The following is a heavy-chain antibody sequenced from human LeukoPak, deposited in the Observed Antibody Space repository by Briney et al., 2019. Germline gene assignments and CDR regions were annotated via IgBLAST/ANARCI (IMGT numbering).Heavy chain of an antibody. D-gene: IGHD4-23*01. V-gene: IGHV4-38-2*01. J-gene: IGHJ4*02. CDR2: IYHSGST. CDR1: GYSISSGYY. CDR3: AAKMTTVVTTFDY. Sequence: SETLSLTCAVSGYSISSGYYWGWIRPPPGKGLEWIGSIYHSGSTYYNPSLKSRVTISVDTSKNQFSLKLSSVTAADTAVYYCAAKMTTVVTTFDYWGQGTLVTVSS.